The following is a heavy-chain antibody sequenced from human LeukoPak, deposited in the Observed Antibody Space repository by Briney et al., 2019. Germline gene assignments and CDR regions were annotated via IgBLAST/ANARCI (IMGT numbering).Heavy chain of an antibody. J-gene: IGHJ6*02. CDR1: GFNFSNHA. D-gene: IGHD3-3*01. Sequence: GGSLRLSCVASGFNFSNHAMHWVRQTPGKGPECVAVIAYHGTNEYDADSVKGRFTTSRDNSKNRLYLQMKSLTPEDTAVYYYARDRDFWGYGGMDVWGQGTTVTVSS. V-gene: IGHV3-30-3*01. CDR2: IAYHGTNE. CDR3: ARDRDFWGYGGMDV.